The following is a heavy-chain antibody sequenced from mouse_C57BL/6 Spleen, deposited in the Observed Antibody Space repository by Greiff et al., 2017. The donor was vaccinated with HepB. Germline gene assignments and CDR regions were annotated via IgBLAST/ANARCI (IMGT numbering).Heavy chain of an antibody. J-gene: IGHJ4*01. Sequence: DVHLVESGGGLVKPGGSLKLSCAASGFTFSDYGMHWVRQAPEKGLEWVAYISSGSSTIYYADTVKGRFTISRDNAKNTLFLQMTSLRSEDTAMYYCARRGTTVVASHYYAMDYWGQGTSVTVSS. V-gene: IGHV5-17*01. CDR3: ARRGTTVVASHYYAMDY. D-gene: IGHD1-1*01. CDR1: GFTFSDYG. CDR2: ISSGSSTI.